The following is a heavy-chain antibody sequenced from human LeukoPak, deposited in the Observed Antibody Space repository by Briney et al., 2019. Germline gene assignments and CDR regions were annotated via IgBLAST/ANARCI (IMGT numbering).Heavy chain of an antibody. CDR3: AGGASEYSSSGDFAC. CDR1: GFTFSTYS. J-gene: IGHJ4*02. D-gene: IGHD6-6*01. Sequence: GSLRLSCAASGFTFSTYSMNWVRQAPGKGLEWVSYISSSSSTIYYADSVKGRFTISRDNAKNSLYLQMNSLSADDTAVYYCAGGASEYSSSGDFACWGQGTLVTVSS. V-gene: IGHV3-48*01. CDR2: ISSSSSTI.